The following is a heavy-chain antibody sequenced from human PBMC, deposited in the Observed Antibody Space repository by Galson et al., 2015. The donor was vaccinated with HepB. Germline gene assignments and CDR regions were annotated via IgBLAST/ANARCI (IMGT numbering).Heavy chain of an antibody. D-gene: IGHD3-22*01. CDR2: IRSKAYGGTT. V-gene: IGHV3-49*04. CDR3: TRDLGYYYDSSGYYH. Sequence: SLRLSCAASGFTFGDYAMSWVRQAPGKGLEWVGFIRSKAYGGTTEYAASVKGRFTISRDDSKSIAYLQMNSLKTEDTAVYYCTRDLGYYYDSSGYYHWGQGTLVTVSS. CDR1: GFTFGDYA. J-gene: IGHJ4*02.